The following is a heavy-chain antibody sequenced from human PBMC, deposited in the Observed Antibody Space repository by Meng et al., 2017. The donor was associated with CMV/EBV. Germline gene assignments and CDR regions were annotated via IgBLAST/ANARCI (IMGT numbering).Heavy chain of an antibody. J-gene: IGHJ5*02. CDR2: IIPILGIA. V-gene: IGHV1-69*10. D-gene: IGHD3-3*01. Sequence: SVKVSCKASGGTFSSYAISWVRQAPGQGLEWMGGIIPILGIANYAQKFQGRVTITADKSTSTAYMELSSLRSEDKAVYYCARGISSDYDFWSGKVNWFDPWGQGTLVTVSS. CDR3: ARGISSDYDFWSGKVNWFDP. CDR1: GGTFSSYA.